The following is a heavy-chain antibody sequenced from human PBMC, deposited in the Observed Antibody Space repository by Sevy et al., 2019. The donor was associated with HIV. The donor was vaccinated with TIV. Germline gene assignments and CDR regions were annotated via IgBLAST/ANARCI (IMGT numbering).Heavy chain of an antibody. CDR3: VRDKEVGASILDA. CDR2: IKQDGSEA. CDR1: GFNFRNFW. V-gene: IGHV3-7*03. D-gene: IGHD1-26*01. J-gene: IGHJ5*02. Sequence: GGSLRLSCVASGFNFRNFWMSWVRQAPGKGLECVADIKQDGSEAYYVDSVKGRFTISRDNAKNSLYLHMNSLRDEDTAMYFCVRDKEVGASILDAWGQGTPVTVSS.